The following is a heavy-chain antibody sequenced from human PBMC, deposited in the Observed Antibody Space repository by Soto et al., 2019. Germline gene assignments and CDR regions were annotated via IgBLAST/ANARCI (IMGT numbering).Heavy chain of an antibody. Sequence: SETMSLTCAVYGGSFSGYYWSWIRQPPGKGLEWIGEINHSGSTNYNPSLKSRVTISVDTSKNQFSLKLSSVTAADTAVYYCAYSSRTESYYYYYMDVWGKGTTVTVSS. V-gene: IGHV4-34*01. CDR3: AYSSRTESYYYYYMDV. CDR1: GGSFSGYY. D-gene: IGHD6-13*01. J-gene: IGHJ6*03. CDR2: INHSGST.